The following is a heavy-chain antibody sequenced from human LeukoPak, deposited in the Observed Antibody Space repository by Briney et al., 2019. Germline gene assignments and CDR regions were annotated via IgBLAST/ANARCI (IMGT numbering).Heavy chain of an antibody. CDR2: IYTSGST. CDR3: ARDHRSSWFGELSYWYFDP. Sequence: PSETLSLTCTVSGGSISSYYWSWIRQPAGKGLEWIGRIYTSGSTNYNPSLKSRVTMSVDTSKNQFSLKLSSVTAADTAVYYCARDHRSSWFGELSYWYFDPWGRGTLVTVSS. D-gene: IGHD3-10*01. V-gene: IGHV4-4*07. CDR1: GGSISSYY. J-gene: IGHJ2*01.